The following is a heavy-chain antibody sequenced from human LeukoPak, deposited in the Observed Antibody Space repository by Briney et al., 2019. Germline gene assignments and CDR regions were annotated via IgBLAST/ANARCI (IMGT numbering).Heavy chain of an antibody. V-gene: IGHV4-59*01. CDR1: GGSISTYS. CDR2: VHSSGST. J-gene: IGHJ4*02. CDR3: ARAKRWLPFDY. Sequence: SETLSLTCTVSGGSISTYSWSWIRQPPGKGLEWIGYVHSSGSTNYNPSLKSRVTISLDTSKNQFSLRLSSVTTADTAVYYCARAKRWLPFDYWGQGTLVTVSS. D-gene: IGHD5-24*01.